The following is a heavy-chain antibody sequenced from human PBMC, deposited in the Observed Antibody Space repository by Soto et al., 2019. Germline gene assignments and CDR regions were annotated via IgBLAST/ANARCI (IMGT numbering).Heavy chain of an antibody. CDR2: IYYSGST. CDR3: ARAPRRNYDSSGYYYTGGYFDY. J-gene: IGHJ4*02. D-gene: IGHD3-22*01. CDR1: GGSISSYY. Sequence: SETLSLTCTVSGGSISSYYWSWIRQPPGKGLEWIGYIYYSGSTNYNPSLKSRVTISVDTSKNQFSLKLSSVTAADTAVYYCARAPRRNYDSSGYYYTGGYFDYWGQGTLVTVSS. V-gene: IGHV4-59*01.